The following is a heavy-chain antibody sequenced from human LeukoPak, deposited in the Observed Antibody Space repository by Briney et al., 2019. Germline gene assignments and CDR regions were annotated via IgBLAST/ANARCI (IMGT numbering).Heavy chain of an antibody. CDR2: ISYDGSNK. CDR3: ARDPAMVRYYYMDV. J-gene: IGHJ6*03. V-gene: IGHV3-30*04. D-gene: IGHD5-18*01. CDR1: GFTFSSYA. Sequence: GGSLRLSCAASGFTFSSYAMHWVRQAPGKGLEWVAVISYDGSNKYYADSVKGRFTISRDNSKNTLYLQMNSLRAEDTAVYYCARDPAMVRYYYMDVWGKGTTVTVSS.